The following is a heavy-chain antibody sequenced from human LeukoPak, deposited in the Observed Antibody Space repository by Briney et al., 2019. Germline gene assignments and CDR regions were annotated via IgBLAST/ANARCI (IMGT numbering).Heavy chain of an antibody. D-gene: IGHD2/OR15-2a*01. J-gene: IGHJ3*02. CDR3: AIGGVYVRDAFDI. CDR1: GFTFSSYA. V-gene: IGHV3-23*01. Sequence: GGSLRLSCAASGFTFSSYAMSWVRQAPGKGLEWVSAISGSGGSTYYADSVKGRFTISRDNSKNTLYLQMNSLRAEDTAVYYCAIGGVYVRDAFDIWGQGTMVTVSS. CDR2: ISGSGGST.